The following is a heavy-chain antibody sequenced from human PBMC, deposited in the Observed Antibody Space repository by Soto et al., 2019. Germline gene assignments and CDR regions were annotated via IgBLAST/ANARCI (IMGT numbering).Heavy chain of an antibody. J-gene: IGHJ4*02. Sequence: QVQLVQSGAEVKKPGSSVKVSCTTSGGTISSFAIHWVRQAPGQGLEWMGGIIPFDGTTNYAEKFQGRVTIPADASTSTAYMDLSRLRSDDTAVYYCARSFTKSRRGGVAFDYWGQGTLLTVSP. D-gene: IGHD3-3*01. CDR1: GGTISSFA. CDR3: ARSFTKSRRGGVAFDY. CDR2: IIPFDGTT. V-gene: IGHV1-69*01.